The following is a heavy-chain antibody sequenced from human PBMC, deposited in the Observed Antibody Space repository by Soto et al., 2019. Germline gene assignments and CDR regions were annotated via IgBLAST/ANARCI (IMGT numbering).Heavy chain of an antibody. D-gene: IGHD3-9*01. J-gene: IGHJ5*02. Sequence: QVQLGQSGAEVKEPGSSVNVSCKASGGTFSSYTIIWVRQAPGQGFEWMGGITPGFGSGNYAQKFQGRVTITADKSTRTVYMALSSLTSADTDLYYCARLTGSYQLGKWFDPWGQGTLVTVSS. CDR3: ARLTGSYQLGKWFDP. CDR1: GGTFSSYT. CDR2: ITPGFGSG. V-gene: IGHV1-69*06.